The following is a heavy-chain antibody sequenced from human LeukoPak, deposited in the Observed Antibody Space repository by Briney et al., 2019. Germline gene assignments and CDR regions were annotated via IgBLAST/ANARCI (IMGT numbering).Heavy chain of an antibody. Sequence: PSETLSLTCVVYGGSFSGYYWSWIRQPPGKGLEWNGEINQSGSTNYNPSLKSRVTISEDTSKNQLSLKLSSVTAADTAVHYCARKNGRKLPASKWGQGTLVTVSS. CDR3: ARKNGRKLPASK. CDR1: GGSFSGYY. J-gene: IGHJ4*02. CDR2: INQSGST. D-gene: IGHD1-14*01. V-gene: IGHV4-34*01.